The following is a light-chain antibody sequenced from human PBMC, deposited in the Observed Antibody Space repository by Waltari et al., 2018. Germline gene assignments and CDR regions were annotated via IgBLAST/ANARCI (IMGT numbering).Light chain of an antibody. CDR3: SSYTSISTLV. V-gene: IGLV2-14*01. CDR1: SSDVGGYNY. CDR2: DVS. J-gene: IGLJ3*02. Sequence: QSALTQPASLSGSPGQSITISCTGTSSDVGGYNYVSWFQQHPGRAPKLMIYDVSKRPSGVSNRFSGSKSGNAASLTISGLQAEDEADYYCSSYTSISTLVFGVGTKVTVL.